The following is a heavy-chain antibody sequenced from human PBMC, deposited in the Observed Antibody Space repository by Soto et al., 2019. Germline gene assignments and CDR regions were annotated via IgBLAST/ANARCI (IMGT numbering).Heavy chain of an antibody. V-gene: IGHV3-23*01. CDR1: GFTFSSYA. D-gene: IGHD4-17*01. J-gene: IGHJ4*02. Sequence: EVQLLESGGGLVQPGGSLRLSCAASGFTFSSYAMSWVRQAPGKGLEWVSAISGSGGSTYYADSVKGRFTISRDNSKTTLYLQMNSLRAEDTAVYYCARPRSYGDYGYWGQGTLVTVSS. CDR2: ISGSGGST. CDR3: ARPRSYGDYGY.